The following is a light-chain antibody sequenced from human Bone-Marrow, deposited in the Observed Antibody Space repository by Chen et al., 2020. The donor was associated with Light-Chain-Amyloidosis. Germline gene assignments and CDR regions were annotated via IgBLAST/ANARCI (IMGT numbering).Light chain of an antibody. Sequence: EIVLTQSPATLSLSPGARATPSCRASQGVAGYLAWYQQKPGQSPGLLIYDASNLAAGIPARFSGSGSGTDFTLTISSLEPEDVAIYHCEHRINWPLTFGGGTRVE. CDR3: EHRINWPLT. CDR2: DAS. CDR1: QGVAGY. V-gene: IGKV3-11*01. J-gene: IGKJ4*01.